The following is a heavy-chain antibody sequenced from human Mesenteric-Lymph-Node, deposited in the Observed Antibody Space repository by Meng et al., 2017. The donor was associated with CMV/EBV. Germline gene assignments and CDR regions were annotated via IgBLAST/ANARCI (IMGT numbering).Heavy chain of an antibody. CDR1: GFTFSSYW. CDR2: IHQDGSEK. J-gene: IGHJ3*02. Sequence: GESLKISCAASGFTFSSYWMSWVRQAPGKGLEWVANIHQDGSEKYNVDSVKGRFTISRDNAKNSLYLQMNNLRAGDTAVYYCARDLDYGGNRATGAFDIWGQGTMVTVSS. V-gene: IGHV3-7*01. D-gene: IGHD4-23*01. CDR3: ARDLDYGGNRATGAFDI.